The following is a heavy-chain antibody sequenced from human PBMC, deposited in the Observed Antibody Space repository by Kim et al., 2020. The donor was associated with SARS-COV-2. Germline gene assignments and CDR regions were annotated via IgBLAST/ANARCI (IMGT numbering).Heavy chain of an antibody. Sequence: SETLSLTCAVYGGSFSGYYWSWIRQPPGKGLEWIGEINHSGSTNYNPSLKSRVTISVDTSKNQFSLKLSSVTAADTAVYYCASAPRIWGSPRLYLYYFDYWGQGTLVTVSS. CDR3: ASAPRIWGSPRLYLYYFDY. CDR2: INHSGST. V-gene: IGHV4-34*01. J-gene: IGHJ4*02. D-gene: IGHD3-16*01. CDR1: GGSFSGYY.